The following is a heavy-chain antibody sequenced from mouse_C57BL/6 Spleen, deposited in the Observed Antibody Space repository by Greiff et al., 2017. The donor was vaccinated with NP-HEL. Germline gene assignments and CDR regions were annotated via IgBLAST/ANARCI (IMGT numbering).Heavy chain of an antibody. CDR1: GFNIKNTY. D-gene: IGHD5-1*01. V-gene: IGHV14-3*01. CDR3: ARDGYLERDYFDF. CDR2: IDPANGIT. Sequence: VQLQQSVAELVRPGASVKLSCTASGFNIKNTYMHWVKQRPEQGLEWIGRIDPANGITKYAPKFQGKPTITAATSSTTAYLQLSSLTSDDTASYYCARDGYLERDYFDFWGQGTNLTVSS. J-gene: IGHJ2*01.